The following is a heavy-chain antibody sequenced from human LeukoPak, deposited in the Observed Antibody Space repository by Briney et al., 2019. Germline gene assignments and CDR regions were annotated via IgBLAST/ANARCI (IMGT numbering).Heavy chain of an antibody. CDR2: IYTSGST. CDR3: ARDWHRYGDYDY. J-gene: IGHJ4*02. V-gene: IGHV4-61*02. CDR1: GGSISSGSYY. Sequence: PSETLSLTCTVSGGSISSGSYYWSWIRQPAGKGLEWTGRIYTSGSTNYNPSLKSRVTISVDTSKNQFSLKLSSVTAADTAVYYCARDWHRYGDYDYWGQGTLVTVSS. D-gene: IGHD4-17*01.